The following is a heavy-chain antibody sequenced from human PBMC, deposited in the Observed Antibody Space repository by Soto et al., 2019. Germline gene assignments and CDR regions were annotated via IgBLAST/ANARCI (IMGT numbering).Heavy chain of an antibody. CDR1: GFTFSSYA. CDR2: ISGSGGST. CDR3: AKYCAMVRGVIVRDYYFYIDV. J-gene: IGHJ6*03. Sequence: GESLKISCAASGFTFSSYAMSWVRQAPGKGLEWVSAISGSGGSTYYADSLKGRFNISRDNSKNTLYLKMNSRRAGDRAVDSGAKYCAMVRGVIVRDYYFYIDVWGKGTTVTVSS. D-gene: IGHD3-10*01. V-gene: IGHV3-23*01.